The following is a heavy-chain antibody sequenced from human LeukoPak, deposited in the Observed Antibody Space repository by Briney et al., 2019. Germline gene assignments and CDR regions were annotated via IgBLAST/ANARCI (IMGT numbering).Heavy chain of an antibody. CDR3: AKILSSSYYFDY. D-gene: IGHD3-16*02. V-gene: IGHV3-23*01. CDR2: ISGSGGST. CDR1: GFIFSSHG. J-gene: IGHJ4*02. Sequence: GGSLRLPCAASGFIFSSHGMNWVRQAPGKGLEWVSAISGSGGSTYYADFVKGRFTISRDNSKNTLYLQMNSLRAEDTAVYYCAKILSSSYYFDYWGQGTLVTVSS.